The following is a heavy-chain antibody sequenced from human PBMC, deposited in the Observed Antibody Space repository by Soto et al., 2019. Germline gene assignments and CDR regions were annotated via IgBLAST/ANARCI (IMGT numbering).Heavy chain of an antibody. V-gene: IGHV3-23*01. CDR3: ALEGGSSWYGALLTYYYGMDV. CDR2: ISGSGGST. J-gene: IGHJ6*02. Sequence: GGSLRLSCAASGFIFSAYDMSWVRQAPGKGLEWVSAISGSGGSTYYADSVKGRFTISRDNSKNTLYLQMNSLRAEDTAVYYCALEGGSSWYGALLTYYYGMDVWGQGTTVTVSS. D-gene: IGHD6-13*01. CDR1: GFIFSAYD.